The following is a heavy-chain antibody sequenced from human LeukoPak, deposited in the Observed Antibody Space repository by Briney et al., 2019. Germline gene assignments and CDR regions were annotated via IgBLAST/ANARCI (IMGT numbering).Heavy chain of an antibody. CDR1: GFTFSSYG. Sequence: GGSLRLSCAASGFTFSSYGMHWVRQAPGKGLEWVAFIRYDGSNKYYADSVKGRFTIPRDNSKNTLYLQMNSLRAEDTAVYYCAKVGDYDILTGYYLSGAFDIWGQGTMVTVSS. V-gene: IGHV3-30*02. CDR2: IRYDGSNK. J-gene: IGHJ3*02. CDR3: AKVGDYDILTGYYLSGAFDI. D-gene: IGHD3-9*01.